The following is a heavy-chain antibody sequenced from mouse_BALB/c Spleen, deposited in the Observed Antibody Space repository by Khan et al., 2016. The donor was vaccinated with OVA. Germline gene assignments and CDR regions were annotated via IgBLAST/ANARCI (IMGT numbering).Heavy chain of an antibody. Sequence: QIQLVQSGPELKKPGETVKISCKASGYTLTDYGLNWVKQAPGKGLQWMGWINTYTGEPTYADDFKGRFAFSLATSASTDSLQVSNLKNEATATFFCARSDGNYKCTYWGQGTLVTVSA. CDR1: GYTLTDYG. CDR3: ARSDGNYKCTY. J-gene: IGHJ3*01. CDR2: INTYTGEP. D-gene: IGHD2-1*01. V-gene: IGHV9-3-1*01.